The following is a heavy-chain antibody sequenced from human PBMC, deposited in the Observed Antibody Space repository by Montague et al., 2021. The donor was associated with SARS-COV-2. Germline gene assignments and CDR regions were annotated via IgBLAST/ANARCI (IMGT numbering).Heavy chain of an antibody. CDR1: GGSFSGYF. CDR2: IKHTGST. J-gene: IGHJ6*03. Sequence: SETLSLTCAVSGGSFSGYFRSWIRQPPGKGLEWIGEIKHTGSTKHNPSLKSRVTISVDTSKNQFSLKVTSMTAADTAIYYCARLGDGVVPAPILGVGPFYSYYYMDVWGKGTTVTVSS. V-gene: IGHV4-34*01. CDR3: ARLGDGVVPAPILGVGPFYSYYYMDV. D-gene: IGHD2-2*02.